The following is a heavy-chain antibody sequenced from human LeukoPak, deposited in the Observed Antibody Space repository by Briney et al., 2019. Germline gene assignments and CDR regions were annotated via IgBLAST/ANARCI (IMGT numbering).Heavy chain of an antibody. D-gene: IGHD1-1*01. J-gene: IGHJ4*02. CDR2: ILYSGTTT. V-gene: IGHV4-59*01. CDR3: ARVGDWNDLVY. CDR1: GGSISPYY. Sequence: ASETLSLTCTVSGGSISPYYWSWIWQTPGKGLEWIGYILYSGTTTNYNPSLKSRVTISVDTSKNQFSLKLSSVTAADTAVYYCARVGDWNDLVYWGQGTLVTVSS.